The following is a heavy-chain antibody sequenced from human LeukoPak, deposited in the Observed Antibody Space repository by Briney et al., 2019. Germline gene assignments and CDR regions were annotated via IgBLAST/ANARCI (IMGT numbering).Heavy chain of an antibody. J-gene: IGHJ6*03. V-gene: IGHV3-23*01. Sequence: GGSLRLSCAASGFTFSSYAMSWVRQAPGKGLEWVSAISGSGGSTYYADSVKGRFTISRDNSKNTLYLQMNSLRAEDTAVYYCAKGVTIFGVPTLYYMDVWGKGTTVTVSS. CDR1: GFTFSSYA. D-gene: IGHD3-3*01. CDR3: AKGVTIFGVPTLYYMDV. CDR2: ISGSGGST.